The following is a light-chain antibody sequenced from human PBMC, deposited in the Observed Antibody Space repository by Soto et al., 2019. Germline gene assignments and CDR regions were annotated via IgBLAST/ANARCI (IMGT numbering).Light chain of an antibody. CDR3: QHRSDWPWT. V-gene: IGKV3-11*01. CDR2: DAS. CDR1: QTVGIY. Sequence: EIVLTQSPATLSSSPGERATLSCRASQTVGIYLAWYQQKPGQAPRLLIYDASSRAAGIPARFSGSGSGTDFTLTISSLEPEDFAIYYCQHRSDWPWTFGQGTKVEIK. J-gene: IGKJ1*01.